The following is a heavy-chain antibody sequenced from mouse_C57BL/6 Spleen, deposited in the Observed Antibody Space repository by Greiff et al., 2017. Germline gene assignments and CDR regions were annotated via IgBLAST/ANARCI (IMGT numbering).Heavy chain of an antibody. Sequence: QVQLKQPGTELVKPGASVKLSCKASGYTFTSYWMHWVKQRPGQGLEWIGNINPSNGGTNYNEKFKSKATLTVDKSSSTAYMQLSSLTSDDSAVYYGARATVVATLDWYFDVWGTGTTVTVSS. CDR2: INPSNGGT. D-gene: IGHD1-1*01. CDR1: GYTFTSYW. V-gene: IGHV1-53*01. J-gene: IGHJ1*03. CDR3: ARATVVATLDWYFDV.